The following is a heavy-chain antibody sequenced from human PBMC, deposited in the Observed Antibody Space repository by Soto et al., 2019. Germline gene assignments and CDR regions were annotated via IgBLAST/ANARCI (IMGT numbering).Heavy chain of an antibody. CDR2: IDPSDSQT. Sequence: GESLKISCKGSGYSFAGYWITWVRQKPGKGLEWMGRIDPSDSQTYYSPSFRGHVTISATKSITTVFLQWSSLKASDTAMYYCARHPGRGYSSGWYSGPLRYWGQGTLVTVSS. CDR3: ARHPGRGYSSGWYSGPLRY. D-gene: IGHD6-19*01. J-gene: IGHJ4*02. V-gene: IGHV5-10-1*01. CDR1: GYSFAGYW.